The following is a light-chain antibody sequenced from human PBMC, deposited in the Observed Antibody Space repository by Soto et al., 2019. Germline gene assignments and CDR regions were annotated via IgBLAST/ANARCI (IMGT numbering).Light chain of an antibody. CDR2: WAS. CDR1: QSVLYSSNNKNY. V-gene: IGKV4-1*01. CDR3: QQYDSTPPA. J-gene: IGKJ2*01. Sequence: DIVMTQSPDSLAVSLGERATFNCRSSQSVLYSSNNKNYLAWYQQKPGQPPKLLIYWASTRESGVPDRFSGSGSGTDFSLTISSLQAEDVAVYYCQQYDSTPPAFGQGTKLEIK.